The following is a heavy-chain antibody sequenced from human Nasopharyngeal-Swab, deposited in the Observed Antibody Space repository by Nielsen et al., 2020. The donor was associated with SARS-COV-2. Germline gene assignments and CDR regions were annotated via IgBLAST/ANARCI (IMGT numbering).Heavy chain of an antibody. CDR3: ARGASGYYDFWSGYYRYYYYYYMDV. V-gene: IGHV3-7*01. Sequence: WIRQPPGKGLEWVANIKQDGSEKYYVDSVKGRFTISRDNAKNSLYLQMNSLRAEDTVVYYCARGASGYYDFWSGYYRYYYYYYMDVWGKGTTVTVSS. CDR2: IKQDGSEK. D-gene: IGHD3-3*01. J-gene: IGHJ6*03.